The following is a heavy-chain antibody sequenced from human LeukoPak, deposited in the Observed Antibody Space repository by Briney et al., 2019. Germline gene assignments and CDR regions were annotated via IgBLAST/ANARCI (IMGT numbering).Heavy chain of an antibody. Sequence: GGSLRLSCAASGFTFSSYSMNWVRQAPGKGLEWVSSISSSSSYIYYADSVKGRFTISRDNAKNSLYLQMNSLRAEDTAVYYCARAYYYGSGSPSNEGYYYSMDVWGQGTTVTVS. CDR1: GFTFSSYS. CDR2: ISSSSSYI. D-gene: IGHD3-10*01. V-gene: IGHV3-21*01. CDR3: ARAYYYGSGSPSNEGYYYSMDV. J-gene: IGHJ6*02.